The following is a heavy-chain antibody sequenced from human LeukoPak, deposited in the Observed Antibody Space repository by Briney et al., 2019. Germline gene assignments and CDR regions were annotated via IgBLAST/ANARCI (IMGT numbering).Heavy chain of an antibody. CDR3: ARGFYSGSYFSPGKTKNNWFDP. Sequence: GASVKVSCKASGYTFTSYDINWVRQATGQGLEWMGWMNPNSGNTGYAQKFQGRVTMTRNTSISTAYMELSSLRSEDTAVYYCARGFYSGSYFSPGKTKNNWFDPWGQGTLVTVSS. V-gene: IGHV1-8*01. CDR2: MNPNSGNT. D-gene: IGHD1-26*01. J-gene: IGHJ5*02. CDR1: GYTFTSYD.